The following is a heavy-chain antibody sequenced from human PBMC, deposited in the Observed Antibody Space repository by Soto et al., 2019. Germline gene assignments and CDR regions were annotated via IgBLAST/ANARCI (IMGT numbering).Heavy chain of an antibody. V-gene: IGHV3-9*01. D-gene: IGHD2-15*01. CDR1: GFTFDDYA. CDR2: ISWNSGSI. CDR3: EKDYCSGGSCYGANWFDP. J-gene: IGHJ5*02. Sequence: EVQLVESGGGLVQPGRSLRLSCAASGFTFDDYAMHWVRQAPGKGLEWVSGISWNSGSIGYADSVKGRFSISRDNAKNSLYLQMNSLRAEDTALYYCEKDYCSGGSCYGANWFDPWGQGTLVTVSS.